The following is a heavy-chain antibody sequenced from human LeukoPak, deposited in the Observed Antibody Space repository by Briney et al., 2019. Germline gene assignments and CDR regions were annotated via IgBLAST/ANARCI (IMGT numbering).Heavy chain of an antibody. CDR2: INHSGST. Sequence: SETLSLTCAVYGGSFSGYYWSWIRQPPRKGLEWIGEINHSGSTNYNPSLKSRVTISVDTSKNQFSLKLSSVTAADTAVYYCARGRPQIYDFWSGYYCDAFDIWGQGTMVTVSS. CDR1: GGSFSGYY. V-gene: IGHV4-34*01. D-gene: IGHD3-3*01. CDR3: ARGRPQIYDFWSGYYCDAFDI. J-gene: IGHJ3*02.